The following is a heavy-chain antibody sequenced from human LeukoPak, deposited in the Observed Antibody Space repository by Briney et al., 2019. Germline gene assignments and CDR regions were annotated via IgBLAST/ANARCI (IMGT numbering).Heavy chain of an antibody. Sequence: PSETLSLTCAVYGGSFSGYYWSWIRQPPGKGLEGIGEINHSGSTNYNPSRKSRGTISVDTSKKQFSLKLSSVTAADTDVYYCERTRFNDYDYWGQGTLVTVSS. V-gene: IGHV4-34*01. CDR2: INHSGST. CDR1: GGSFSGYY. CDR3: ERTRFNDYDY. D-gene: IGHD3-10*01. J-gene: IGHJ4*02.